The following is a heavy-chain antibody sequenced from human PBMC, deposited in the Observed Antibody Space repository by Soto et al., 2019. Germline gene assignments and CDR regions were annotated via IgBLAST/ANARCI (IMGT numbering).Heavy chain of an antibody. CDR1: RGTFSSSA. V-gene: IGHV1-69*01. D-gene: IGHD3-22*01. CDR2: IIPIFGTA. CDR3: AREGASGSHIGY. J-gene: IGHJ4*02. Sequence: QVQLVQSGAEVKKPGSSVKVSCKASRGTFSSSAISWVRQAPGQGLEWMGGIIPIFGTANYAQKCQGRVPITADESTSTAYMELSSLRCEDTAVYYCAREGASGSHIGYWGQGTLVTVSS.